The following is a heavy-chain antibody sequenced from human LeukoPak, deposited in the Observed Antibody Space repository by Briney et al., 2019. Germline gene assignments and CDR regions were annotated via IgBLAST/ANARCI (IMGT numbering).Heavy chain of an antibody. CDR1: GFTFSNYA. CDR2: IYASGGAT. J-gene: IGHJ5*02. V-gene: IGHV3-23*01. CDR3: AKGSGSGWYGWFAP. Sequence: GESLRLSCAASGFTFSNYAMSWVRQAPGKGLEGVSSIYASGGATYYADSVKGPFTISSDNSKHTFYLQMNSLRAEDTAVYSCAKGSGSGWYGWFAPGGQGTLVSVSS. D-gene: IGHD6-19*01.